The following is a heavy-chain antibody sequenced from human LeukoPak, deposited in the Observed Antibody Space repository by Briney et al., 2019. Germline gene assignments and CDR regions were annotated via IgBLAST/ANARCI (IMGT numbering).Heavy chain of an antibody. V-gene: IGHV3-48*03. Sequence: PGGSLRLSCAASGFPFSAYEMNWVRQAPGKGLEWVSYISTSGSSIYYADSVKGRFTISRDNAKNSLNLQMNSLRAEDTAVYYCARPRFPYYRLSGADYYYMDVWGKGTTVTVSS. CDR2: ISTSGSSI. CDR3: ARPRFPYYRLSGADYYYMDV. CDR1: GFPFSAYE. J-gene: IGHJ6*03. D-gene: IGHD3-10*01.